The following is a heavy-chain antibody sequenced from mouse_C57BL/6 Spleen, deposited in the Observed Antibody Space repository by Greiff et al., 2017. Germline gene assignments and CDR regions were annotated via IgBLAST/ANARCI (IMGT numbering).Heavy chain of an antibody. CDR2: INPNNGGT. CDR1: GYTFTDYN. V-gene: IGHV1-18*01. D-gene: IGHD1-1*01. CDR3: ASTVVADYAMDY. Sequence: VQLQQSGPELVKPGASVKIPCKASGYTFTDYNMDWVKQSHGKSLEWIGDINPNNGGTSYNQKFKGKATLTVDKSSSTAYLELRSLTSEDTAVYYCASTVVADYAMDYWGQGTSVTVSS. J-gene: IGHJ4*01.